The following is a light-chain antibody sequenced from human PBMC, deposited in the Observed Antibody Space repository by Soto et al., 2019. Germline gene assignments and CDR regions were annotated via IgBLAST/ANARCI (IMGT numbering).Light chain of an antibody. Sequence: AIQMTQSPSSLSASVGDRVAISCRSSQGIRSELGWYQQKPGKAPKLLIYEVSRLQSGVPSRFSGSGSGTDVTLTISSLQPEEFATYYCLQDHYFPYPFCRGTKLEIK. J-gene: IGKJ2*01. CDR1: QGIRSE. V-gene: IGKV1-6*01. CDR2: EVS. CDR3: LQDHYFPYP.